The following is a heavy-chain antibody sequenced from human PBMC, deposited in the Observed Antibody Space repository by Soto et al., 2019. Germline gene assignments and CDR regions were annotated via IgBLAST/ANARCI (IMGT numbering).Heavy chain of an antibody. D-gene: IGHD3-3*01. V-gene: IGHV3-33*01. Sequence: GGSLRLSCAALGFTFSSYGMHWVRQAPGKGLEWVAVIWYDGSNKYYADSVKGRFTISRDNSKNTLYLQMNSLRAEDTAVYYCARDSGYDFWSGYFDYWGQGTLVTVSS. J-gene: IGHJ4*02. CDR3: ARDSGYDFWSGYFDY. CDR2: IWYDGSNK. CDR1: GFTFSSYG.